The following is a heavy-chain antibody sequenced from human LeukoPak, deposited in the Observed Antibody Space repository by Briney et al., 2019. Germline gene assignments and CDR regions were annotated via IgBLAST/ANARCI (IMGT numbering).Heavy chain of an antibody. V-gene: IGHV1-18*01. J-gene: IGHJ6*02. D-gene: IGHD2-2*01. CDR1: GYTFTSYG. CDR2: ISAYNGNT. Sequence: ASVKVSCRASGYTFTSYGISWVRQAPGQGLEWMGWISAYNGNTNYAQKFQGRVTMTRNTSISTAYMELSSLRSEDTAVYHCARAPPYQLLWGYYYYGMDVWGQGTTVTVSS. CDR3: ARAPPYQLLWGYYYYGMDV.